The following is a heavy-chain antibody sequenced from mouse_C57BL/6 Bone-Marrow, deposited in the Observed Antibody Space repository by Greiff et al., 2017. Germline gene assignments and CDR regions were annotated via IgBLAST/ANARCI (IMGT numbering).Heavy chain of an antibody. V-gene: IGHV5-6*02. CDR1: GFTFSSYG. D-gene: IGHD1-1*01. J-gene: IGHJ4*01. CDR3: ARRYYGSSPYYAMDY. CDR2: ISSGGSYT. Sequence: EVKVVESGGDLVKPGGSLKLSCAASGFTFSSYGMSWVRQTPDKRLEWVATISSGGSYTYYPDSVKGRFTISRDNAKNTLYLQMSSLKSEDTAMYYCARRYYGSSPYYAMDYWGQGTSVTVSS.